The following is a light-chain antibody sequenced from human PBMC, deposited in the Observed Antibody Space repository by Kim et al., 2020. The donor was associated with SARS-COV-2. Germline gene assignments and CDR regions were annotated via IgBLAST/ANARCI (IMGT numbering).Light chain of an antibody. J-gene: IGLJ2*01. V-gene: IGLV3-1*01. Sequence: SYELTQPPSVSVSPGQTASIPCSGDKLGDKYACWYQQKPGQSPVLVIYQDSKRPSGIPERFSGSNSGNTATLTISGTQAMDEADYYCQAWDSSTAPFGGGTQLTVL. CDR3: QAWDSSTAP. CDR2: QDS. CDR1: KLGDKY.